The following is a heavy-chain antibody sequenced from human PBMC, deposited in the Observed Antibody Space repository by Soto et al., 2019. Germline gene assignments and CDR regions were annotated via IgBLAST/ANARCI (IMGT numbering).Heavy chain of an antibody. CDR1: GGSISSGGYY. CDR2: IYYSGST. Sequence: QVQLQESGPGLVKPSQTLSLTCTVSGGSISSGGYYWSWIRQHPGKGLEWIGYIYYSGSTYYNPSLKSLVTISVDTSKNQFSLKLSSVTAADXAVYYCARALANPPRREYFQHWGQGTLVTVSS. V-gene: IGHV4-31*01. CDR3: ARALANPPRREYFQH. J-gene: IGHJ1*01.